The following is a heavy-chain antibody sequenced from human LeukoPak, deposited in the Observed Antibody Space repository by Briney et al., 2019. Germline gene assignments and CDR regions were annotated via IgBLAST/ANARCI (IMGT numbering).Heavy chain of an antibody. CDR1: GFTVSSNY. V-gene: IGHV3-53*05. J-gene: IGHJ6*02. CDR3: ARDRRVYYYYGMDV. Sequence: GGSLRLSCAASGFTVSSNYMSWVRQAPGKGLEWVSVIYSGGSTYYADSVKGRFTISRDNSKNTLYLQTNSLRAEDTAVYYCARDRRVYYYYGMDVWGQGTTVTVSS. CDR2: IYSGGST.